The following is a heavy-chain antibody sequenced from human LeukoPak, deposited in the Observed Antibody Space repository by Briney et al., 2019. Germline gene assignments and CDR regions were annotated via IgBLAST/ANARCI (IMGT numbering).Heavy chain of an antibody. CDR1: GGSISSYY. CDR2: IYTSGST. Sequence: SETLSLTCTVSGGSISSYYWSWIWQPAGKGLEWIGRIYTSGSTNYNPSLKSRVTMSVDTSKNQFSLKLSSVTAADTAVYYCAVDYYDSSGYYFDYWGQGTLVTVSS. J-gene: IGHJ4*02. V-gene: IGHV4-4*07. D-gene: IGHD3-22*01. CDR3: AVDYYDSSGYYFDY.